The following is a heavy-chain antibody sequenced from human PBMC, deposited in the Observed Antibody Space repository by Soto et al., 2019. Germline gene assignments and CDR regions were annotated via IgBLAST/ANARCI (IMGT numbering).Heavy chain of an antibody. V-gene: IGHV3-30-3*01. CDR1: GFTFSSYA. D-gene: IGHD2-2*02. CDR3: ARAGDCSSTSCYSSMKGYYYYGMDV. Sequence: PGGSLRLSCAASGFTFSSYAMHWVRQAPGKGLEWVAVISYDGSNKYYADSVKGRFTISRDNSKNTLYLQMNSLRAEDTAVYYCARAGDCSSTSCYSSMKGYYYYGMDVWGQGTTVTVSS. CDR2: ISYDGSNK. J-gene: IGHJ6*02.